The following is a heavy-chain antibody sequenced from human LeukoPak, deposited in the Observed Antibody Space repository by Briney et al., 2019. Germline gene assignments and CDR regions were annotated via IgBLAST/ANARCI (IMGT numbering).Heavy chain of an antibody. Sequence: GGSLRLSCAASGFPFSSRWMSWVRQAPGKGLEWVAFIRYDGSNKYYADSVKGRFTISRDNSKNTLYLQMNSLRAEDTAVYYCVVYYGSGSYSHPYYYMDVWGKGTTVTISS. J-gene: IGHJ6*03. CDR2: IRYDGSNK. D-gene: IGHD3-10*01. CDR3: VVYYGSGSYSHPYYYMDV. V-gene: IGHV3-30*02. CDR1: GFPFSSRW.